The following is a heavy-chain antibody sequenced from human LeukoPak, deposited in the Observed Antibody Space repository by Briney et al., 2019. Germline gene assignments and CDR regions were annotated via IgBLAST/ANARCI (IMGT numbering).Heavy chain of an antibody. D-gene: IGHD3-3*01. CDR1: GYTFTGYY. CDR2: INPNSGGT. V-gene: IGHV1-2*02. J-gene: IGHJ3*02. Sequence: VASVKVSCKASGYTFTGYYMHWVRQAPGQGLEWMGWINPNSGGTNYAQKFQGRVAMTGDTSISTAYMDLSRLRSDDTAVYYCARHGRFYDAFDIWGQGTTVTVSS. CDR3: ARHGRFYDAFDI.